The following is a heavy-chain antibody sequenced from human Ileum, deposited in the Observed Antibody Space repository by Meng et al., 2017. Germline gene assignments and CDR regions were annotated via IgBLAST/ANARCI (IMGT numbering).Heavy chain of an antibody. D-gene: IGHD5-18*01. V-gene: IGHV4-30-4*01. Sequence: QVQLQESGPGLGKPSQTLSLTCSVSNGSLTNVNNFWNWIRQAPGQALEHIGYIFYDGSSYATPSLKSRVTMSIDTSTNQFSLRLDSVTAADTAVYYCAREFYVDTAMVIDSWGPGALVTVSS. J-gene: IGHJ4*02. CDR2: IFYDGSS. CDR3: AREFYVDTAMVIDS. CDR1: NGSLTNVNNF.